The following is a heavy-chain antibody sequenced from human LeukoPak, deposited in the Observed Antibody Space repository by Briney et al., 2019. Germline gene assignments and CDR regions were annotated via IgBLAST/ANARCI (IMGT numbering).Heavy chain of an antibody. J-gene: IGHJ4*02. Sequence: SETLSLTCTVSGGSISSYYWSWIRQPPGKRLERIGYIYYSGSTNYNPSLKSRVTISLDTSKNQFSLKLSSVTAADTAVYYCARSSGYYYVDFDSWGQGTLVTVSS. CDR3: ARSSGYYYVDFDS. D-gene: IGHD3-22*01. CDR1: GGSISSYY. V-gene: IGHV4-59*01. CDR2: IYYSGST.